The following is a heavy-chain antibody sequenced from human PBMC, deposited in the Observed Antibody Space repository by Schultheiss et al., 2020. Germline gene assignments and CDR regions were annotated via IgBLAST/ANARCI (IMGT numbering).Heavy chain of an antibody. V-gene: IGHV3-33*08. CDR1: GFTFSNAW. CDR2: IWYDGSNK. J-gene: IGHJ4*02. D-gene: IGHD3-22*01. CDR3: ARDGDSSGDFDY. Sequence: GGSLRLSCAGSGFTFSNAWMTWVRRAPGKGLEWVAVIWYDGSNKYYADSVKGRFTISRDNAKNSLYLQMNSLRAEDTAVYYCARDGDSSGDFDYWGQGTLVTVSS.